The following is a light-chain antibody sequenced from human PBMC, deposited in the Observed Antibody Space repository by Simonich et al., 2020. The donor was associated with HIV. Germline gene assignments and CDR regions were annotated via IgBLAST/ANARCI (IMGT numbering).Light chain of an antibody. Sequence: QSALTQPASVSGSPGQSITISCTGTSSDVGSYNLVSWYQHHPGKAPKLIIYEGSKRPSGVSNRFSGSKSGNTASLTSSGLQAEDEADYYCCSYAGSNRVFGGGTKLTVL. J-gene: IGLJ3*02. CDR2: EGS. CDR1: SSDVGSYNL. CDR3: CSYAGSNRV. V-gene: IGLV2-23*01.